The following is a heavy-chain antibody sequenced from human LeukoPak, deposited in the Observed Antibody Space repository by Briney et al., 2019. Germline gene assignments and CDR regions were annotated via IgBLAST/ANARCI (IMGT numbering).Heavy chain of an antibody. V-gene: IGHV3-43*02. CDR3: AKEIDTLGTNAFDI. CDR2: INEDGGKT. J-gene: IGHJ3*02. CDR1: GFSFDDYP. D-gene: IGHD2-15*01. Sequence: PGGSLRLSCAASGFSFDDYPVHWVRQAPGKGLEWVSLINEDGGKTFYADSVRGRFTISRDNSKNSLYLQMNSLRTEDTALYYCAKEIDTLGTNAFDIWGQGTIVTVSS.